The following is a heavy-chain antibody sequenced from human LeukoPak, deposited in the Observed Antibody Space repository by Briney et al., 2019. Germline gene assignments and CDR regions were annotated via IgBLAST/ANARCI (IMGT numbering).Heavy chain of an antibody. CDR2: IYYSGST. CDR3: ARVIVVNVAFDY. CDR1: GGSISSSSYY. Sequence: PSETLSLTCTVSGGSISSSSYYWGWIRQPPGKGLEWIGSIYYSGSTYYNPSLKSRVTISVDTSKNQFSLKLSSVTAADTAVYYCARVIVVNVAFDYWGQGTLVTVSS. V-gene: IGHV4-39*07. J-gene: IGHJ4*02. D-gene: IGHD3-22*01.